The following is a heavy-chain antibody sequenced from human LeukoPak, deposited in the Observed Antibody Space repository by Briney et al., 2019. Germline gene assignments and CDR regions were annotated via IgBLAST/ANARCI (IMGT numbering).Heavy chain of an antibody. D-gene: IGHD6-13*01. J-gene: IGHJ5*02. V-gene: IGHV3-73*01. CDR3: TRHGIAAGGWILDP. Sequence: GGSLRLSCAASGFTFSGSAMHWVRQASGKGLEWVGRIRSKANNYATAYAASVKGRFTISRDDSKNTAYLQMNSLKTEDTAVYYCTRHGIAAGGWILDPWGQGTLVTVSS. CDR2: IRSKANNYAT. CDR1: GFTFSGSA.